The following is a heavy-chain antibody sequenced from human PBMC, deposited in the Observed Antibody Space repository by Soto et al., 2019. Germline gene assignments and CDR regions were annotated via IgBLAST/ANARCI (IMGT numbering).Heavy chain of an antibody. D-gene: IGHD2-15*01. CDR1: GFTFSLYA. Sequence: EVQLLESGGGLVQPGGSLRLSCAASGFTFSLYAMTWVRQAPGKGLEWVSVISGCGVNTYYADSVKGRFTVSRDNSKNTMSLQMSSLGVEDKAVYYCARSVGGTNDYYDMDVWGRGTTVTVSS. J-gene: IGHJ6*02. CDR2: ISGCGVNT. CDR3: ARSVGGTNDYYDMDV. V-gene: IGHV3-23*01.